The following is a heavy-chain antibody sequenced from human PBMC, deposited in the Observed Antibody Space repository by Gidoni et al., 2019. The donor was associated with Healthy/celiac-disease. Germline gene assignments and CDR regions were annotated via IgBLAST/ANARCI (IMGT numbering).Heavy chain of an antibody. CDR3: ARGAACSGGSCYSLYYFDY. CDR1: GYTFTSYA. D-gene: IGHD2-15*01. Sequence: QVQLVQSGSELKKPGASVKVSCKASGYTFTSYAINWVRQAPGPGLEWMGWINTNTGNPTYAQGFTGRFVFSLDTSVSTAYLQISSLKAEDTAVYYCARGAACSGGSCYSLYYFDYWGQGTLVTVSS. J-gene: IGHJ4*02. V-gene: IGHV7-4-1*02. CDR2: INTNTGNP.